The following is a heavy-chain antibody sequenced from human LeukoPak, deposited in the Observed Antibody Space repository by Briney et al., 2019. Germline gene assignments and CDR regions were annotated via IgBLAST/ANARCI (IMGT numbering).Heavy chain of an antibody. D-gene: IGHD1-26*01. J-gene: IGHJ4*02. CDR3: ATADWESFYFDS. V-gene: IGHV4-31*03. Sequence: SETLSLTCTVSGGSVSRGGYYWNWIRQHPGKGLEWIGFTSYSEGTYYNPSLMSRITISVDISQNQFSLKMRDVTAADTTVYFCATADWESFYFDSWGQGALVAVSS. CDR2: TSYSEGT. CDR1: GGSVSRGGYY.